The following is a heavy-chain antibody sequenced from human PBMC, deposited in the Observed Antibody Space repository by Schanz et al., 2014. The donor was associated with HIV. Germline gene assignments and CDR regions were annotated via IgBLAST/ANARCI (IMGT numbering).Heavy chain of an antibody. CDR1: GFTFRNFG. CDR3: ARDRGYSYGYQWDY. V-gene: IGHV3-33*01. J-gene: IGHJ4*02. Sequence: QVQLVESGGGVVQPGKSLRLSCAVSGFTFRNFGMHWVRQAPGKGLEWVAVIWYDGTKIDYADSVKGRFTISRDNAKKSLYLQMNSLRDEDTAVYYCARDRGYSYGYQWDYWGQGTLVTVSS. D-gene: IGHD5-18*01. CDR2: IWYDGTKI.